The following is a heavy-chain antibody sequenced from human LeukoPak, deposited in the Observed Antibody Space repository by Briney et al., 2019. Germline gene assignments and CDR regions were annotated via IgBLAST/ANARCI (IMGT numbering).Heavy chain of an antibody. J-gene: IGHJ2*01. Sequence: GGSLRLSCAASGFIFSSYWMHWVRQVPGKGLVWVSRVYTDGTTTDFADSVKGRFTVSRDNAKNTLYLQMDSLRAEDTAMYYCARSVISTYWYFDLWGRGTLVTVSS. CDR3: ARSVISTYWYFDL. D-gene: IGHD2-21*01. V-gene: IGHV3-74*01. CDR2: VYTDGTTT. CDR1: GFIFSSYW.